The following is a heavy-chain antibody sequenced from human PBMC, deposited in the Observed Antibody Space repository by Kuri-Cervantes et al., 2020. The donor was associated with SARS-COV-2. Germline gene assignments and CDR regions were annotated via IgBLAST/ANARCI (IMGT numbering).Heavy chain of an antibody. CDR2: IKQDGSEK. Sequence: GESLKISCAASGFTFSSYWMSWVRQAPGKGLEWVANIKQDGSEKYYVDSVKGRFTISRDNAKNSLYLQMNSLRAEDTAVYYCARSPGDGDNDPFDYWGQGTLVTVSS. J-gene: IGHJ4*02. V-gene: IGHV3-7*01. CDR1: GFTFSSYW. CDR3: ARSPGDGDNDPFDY. D-gene: IGHD4-17*01.